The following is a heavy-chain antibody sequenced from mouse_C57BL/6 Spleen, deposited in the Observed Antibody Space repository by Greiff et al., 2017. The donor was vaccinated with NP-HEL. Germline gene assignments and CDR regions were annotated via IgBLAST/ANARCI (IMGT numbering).Heavy chain of an antibody. D-gene: IGHD3-2*02. CDR1: GFTFSDYG. CDR3: ARPATAQASWFAY. J-gene: IGHJ3*01. CDR2: ISSGSSTI. V-gene: IGHV5-17*01. Sequence: DVQLQESGGGLVKPGGSLKLSCAASGFTFSDYGMHWVRQAPEKGLEWVAYISSGSSTIYYADTVKGRFTISRDNAKNTLFLQMTSLRSEDTAMYYCARPATAQASWFAYWGQGTLVTVSA.